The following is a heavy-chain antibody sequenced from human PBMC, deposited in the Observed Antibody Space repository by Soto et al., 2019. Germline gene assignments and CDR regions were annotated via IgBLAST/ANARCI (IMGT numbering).Heavy chain of an antibody. D-gene: IGHD3-3*01. V-gene: IGHV1-69*13. CDR3: ARAHYDFGRGYYGVTHYGMEV. Sequence: GASVKVSCKASGGTFSSYAISWVLQAPGQGLEWMGGIVPIFGTANYAQKFQGRVTITADESTSTAYMELSSLRSEDTAVYYCARAHYDFGRGYYGVTHYGMEVWGQGTTVTVAS. CDR1: GGTFSSYA. CDR2: IVPIFGTA. J-gene: IGHJ6*02.